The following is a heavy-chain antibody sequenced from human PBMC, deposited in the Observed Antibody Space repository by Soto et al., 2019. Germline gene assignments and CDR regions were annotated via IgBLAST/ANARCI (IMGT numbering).Heavy chain of an antibody. V-gene: IGHV3-23*01. Sequence: PGGSLRLSCAASGFTFSSYAMSWVRQAPGKGLEWVSAIGGSGGSTYYADSVKDRFTISRDSSKNTLYLQMNSLRAEDTAVYYYAKDWSRIPSAFAVWGQGTMVTVSS. D-gene: IGHD2-15*01. CDR2: IGGSGGST. CDR3: AKDWSRIPSAFAV. J-gene: IGHJ3*01. CDR1: GFTFSSYA.